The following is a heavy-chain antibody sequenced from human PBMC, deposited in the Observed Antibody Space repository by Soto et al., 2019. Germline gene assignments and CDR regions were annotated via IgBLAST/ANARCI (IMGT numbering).Heavy chain of an antibody. D-gene: IGHD6-13*01. CDR3: AREGIAAAGPARQPAY. CDR1: GYTFTSYG. V-gene: IGHV1-18*01. CDR2: ISVYNGNT. Sequence: ASVKVSCKASGYTFTSYGISWVRQAPGQGLEWMGWISVYNGNTNYAQTLQGRVTMTTDASTSTAYMELRSLKSDDTAVYYCAREGIAAAGPARQPAYWGQGTQVTVSS. J-gene: IGHJ4*02.